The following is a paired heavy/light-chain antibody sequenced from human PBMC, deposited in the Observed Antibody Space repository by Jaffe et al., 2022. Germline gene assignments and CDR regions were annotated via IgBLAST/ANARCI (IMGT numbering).Light chain of an antibody. CDR2: GTA. V-gene: IGLV1-40*01. Sequence: HSVLTQPPSVSGAPGQRVTISCSGSSSNIGANYDVHWYQELPGTAPKLLIYGTANRPSGVPDRFSGSKSGTSASLAITGLQAEDEADYYCQSYDSSLSGSVFGGGTKLTVL. J-gene: IGLJ3*02. CDR1: SSNIGANYD. CDR3: QSYDSSLSGSV.
Heavy chain of an antibody. J-gene: IGHJ3*02. CDR1: GGTFSSYV. CDR3: ARGRLRYFGWSYWEPHDAFDI. CDR2: IIPIFGTA. Sequence: QVQLVQSGAEVKKPGSSVKVSCKASGGTFSSYVISWVRQAPGQGLEWMGGIIPIFGTANYTKNFQGRVTITTDESTSTAYMDLSSLRSEDTALYYCARGRLRYFGWSYWEPHDAFDIWGQGTMVTVSS. D-gene: IGHD3-9*01. V-gene: IGHV1-69*05.